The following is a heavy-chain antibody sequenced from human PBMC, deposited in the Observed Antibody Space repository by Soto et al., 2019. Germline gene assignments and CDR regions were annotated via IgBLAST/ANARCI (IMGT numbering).Heavy chain of an antibody. CDR2: IIPIFRTP. CDR3: ARSYCGGDCYSPFDF. V-gene: IGHV1-69*01. D-gene: IGHD2-21*02. J-gene: IGHJ4*02. CDR1: GGTFSSDA. Sequence: QVQLVQSGAEVKKPGSSVKVSCRASGGTFSSDAISWVRQAPGQGLEWMGGIIPIFRTPNYAQKFQGRVTITADEATSTVFMEVSSLTSEDTAVYYCARSYCGGDCYSPFDFWGQGTLGTVAS.